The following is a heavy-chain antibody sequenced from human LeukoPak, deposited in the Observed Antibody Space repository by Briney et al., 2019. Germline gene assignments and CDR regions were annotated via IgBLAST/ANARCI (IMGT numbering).Heavy chain of an antibody. V-gene: IGHV3-30*02. J-gene: IGHJ6*03. CDR3: ARASSSPEGYYYYYYMDV. CDR1: GFTFSSYG. D-gene: IGHD6-13*01. CDR2: IRYDGSNK. Sequence: GGSLRLSCAASGFTFSSYGMHWVRQAPGKGLEWVAFIRYDGSNKYYADSVEGRFTISRDNSKNTLYLQMNSLRAEDTAVYYCARASSSPEGYYYYYYMDVWGKGTTVTVSS.